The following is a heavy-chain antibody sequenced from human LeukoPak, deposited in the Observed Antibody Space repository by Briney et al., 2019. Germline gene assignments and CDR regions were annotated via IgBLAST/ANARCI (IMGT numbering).Heavy chain of an antibody. V-gene: IGHV3-21*01. CDR1: GFTFSSYT. CDR2: ISSSSSYI. D-gene: IGHD3-22*01. Sequence: GGSLRLSCAASGFTFSSYTMNWVRQAPGKGLEWVSSISSSSSYIYYADSVKGRFTISRDNAKNSLYLQMNSLRAEDTAVYYCARIAFRGRSHFDYWGQGTLVTVSS. J-gene: IGHJ4*02. CDR3: ARIAFRGRSHFDY.